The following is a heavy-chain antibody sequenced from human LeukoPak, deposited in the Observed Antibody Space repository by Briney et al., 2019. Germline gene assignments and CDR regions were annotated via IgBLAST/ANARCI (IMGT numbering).Heavy chain of an antibody. CDR1: RFTFTTYA. J-gene: IGHJ4*02. CDR3: AKGHIDSGGYYYFDQ. D-gene: IGHD3-22*01. V-gene: IGHV3-23*01. CDR2: ISGSGGST. Sequence: GGSLRLSCAASRFTFTTYAMSWVRQAPGKGLEWVSSISGSGGSTSYADSVKGRFTISRDNSRNTVSLQMNSLRAEDTAIYYCAKGHIDSGGYYYFDQWGQGTLVTVSS.